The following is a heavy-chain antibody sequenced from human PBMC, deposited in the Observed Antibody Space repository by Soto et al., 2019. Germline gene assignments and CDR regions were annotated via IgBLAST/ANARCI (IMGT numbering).Heavy chain of an antibody. CDR3: ARDYYYGSGSSMDIFDY. Sequence: QVQLVQSGAEVKKPGSSVKVSCKASGFTFSTYTNTWVRQAPGQGLEWMGKIIPIVDIANYAQKFQGRVTITADKSTSTAYMELSSLRSEDTAVYSCARDYYYGSGSSMDIFDYWGQGTLVTVSS. CDR2: IIPIVDIA. V-gene: IGHV1-69*02. J-gene: IGHJ4*02. D-gene: IGHD3-10*01. CDR1: GFTFSTYT.